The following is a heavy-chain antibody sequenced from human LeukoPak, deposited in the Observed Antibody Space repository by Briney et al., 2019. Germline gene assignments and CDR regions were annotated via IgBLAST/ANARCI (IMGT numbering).Heavy chain of an antibody. J-gene: IGHJ3*02. CDR3: ARGNYYDSSGYPPFDI. CDR2: IYYSGSI. D-gene: IGHD3-22*01. V-gene: IGHV4-59*08. Sequence: SETLSLTCTVSGGSISSYYWSWIRQPPGKGLEWIGYIYYSGSINYNPSLKSRVTISIDTSKNQFSLKLSSVTAADTAVYYCARGNYYDSSGYPPFDIWGQGTMVTVSS. CDR1: GGSISSYY.